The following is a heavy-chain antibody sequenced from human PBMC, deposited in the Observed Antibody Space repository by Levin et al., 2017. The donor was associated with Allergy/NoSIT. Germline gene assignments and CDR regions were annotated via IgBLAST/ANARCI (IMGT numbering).Heavy chain of an antibody. D-gene: IGHD6-19*01. CDR1: GFTFSSYA. CDR2: ISYDGSNK. Sequence: LSLTCAASGFTFSSYAMHWVRPAPGKGLAWVAFISYDGSNKYYADSVKGRFTISRDNSKNTLYLQMNRRRAEDTAVYYCARGGGSGWSPMGNAFDIWGQGTMVTVSS. CDR3: ARGGGSGWSPMGNAFDI. J-gene: IGHJ3*02. V-gene: IGHV3-30*14.